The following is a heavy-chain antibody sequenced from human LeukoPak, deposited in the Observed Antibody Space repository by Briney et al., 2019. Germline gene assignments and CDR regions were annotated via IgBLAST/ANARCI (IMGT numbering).Heavy chain of an antibody. J-gene: IGHJ3*02. V-gene: IGHV4-59*11. Sequence: PSETLSLTCAVSGDSFSSHYWTWIRQSPGTGLEWIGYISHIGRNNSNPSLKSRVTISIDTSKNQFSLKLRSVTAADTAVYYCARDLVTVTKGFDIWGQGTMVSVSS. D-gene: IGHD4-17*01. CDR3: ARDLVTVTKGFDI. CDR2: ISHIGRN. CDR1: GDSFSSHY.